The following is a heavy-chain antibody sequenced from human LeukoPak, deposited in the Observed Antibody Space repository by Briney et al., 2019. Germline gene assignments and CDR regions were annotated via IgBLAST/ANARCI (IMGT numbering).Heavy chain of an antibody. J-gene: IGHJ4*02. CDR2: VSGSGGSR. Sequence: HPGGSLRLSCAASGFTFSTYAMNWVRQAPGKGLEWVSSVSGSGGSRHYADSVKGRFTISRDSSKNTVYLQMNSLRAEDTAVYYCAKSVLGDYVGPQDYWGQGTLVTVSS. V-gene: IGHV3-23*01. CDR1: GFTFSTYA. D-gene: IGHD4-17*01. CDR3: AKSVLGDYVGPQDY.